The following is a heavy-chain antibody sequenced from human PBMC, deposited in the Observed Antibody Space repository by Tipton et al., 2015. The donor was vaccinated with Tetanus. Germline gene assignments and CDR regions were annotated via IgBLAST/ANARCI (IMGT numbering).Heavy chain of an antibody. V-gene: IGHV3-21*01. CDR1: GFRFSYSG. CDR3: AREQMGRGSHAFDI. D-gene: IGHD3-10*01. Sequence: QLVQSGGGVVQPGRSLRLSCAASGFRFSYSGMHWVRQAPGKGLEWVAAVSGDSTSYADSLRGRFTISRDNAKNSVYLHVNGLRADDTAVYFCAREQMGRGSHAFDIWGQGTLVTVSS. J-gene: IGHJ3*02. CDR2: VSGDST.